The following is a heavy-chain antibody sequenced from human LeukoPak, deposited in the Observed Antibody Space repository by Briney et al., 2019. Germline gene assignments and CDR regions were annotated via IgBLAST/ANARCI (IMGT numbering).Heavy chain of an antibody. CDR3: ARYYDILTGKDYYYYGMDV. CDR1: GGTFSSYA. Sequence: ASVKVSCKASGGTFSSYAISWVRQAPGQGLEWMGRIIPILGIANYAQKFQGRVTITADKSTSTAYMELSSLRSEDTAVYYCARYYDILTGKDYYYYGMDVWGQGTTVTVSS. V-gene: IGHV1-69*04. CDR2: IIPILGIA. J-gene: IGHJ6*02. D-gene: IGHD3-9*01.